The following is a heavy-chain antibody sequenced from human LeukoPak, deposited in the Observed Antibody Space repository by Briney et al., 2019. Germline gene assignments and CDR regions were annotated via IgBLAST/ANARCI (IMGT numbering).Heavy chain of an antibody. J-gene: IGHJ1*01. V-gene: IGHV3-30*02. CDR1: GFTFSSYG. Sequence: GGSLRLSCAASGFTFSSYGMHWVRQAPGKGLEWVAFIRYDGSNKYYADSVKGRFTISRDNSKNTLYLQMNSLRAEDTAVYYCAKGSVGRFLEWLLLVWGQGTLVTVSS. D-gene: IGHD3-3*01. CDR2: IRYDGSNK. CDR3: AKGSVGRFLEWLLLV.